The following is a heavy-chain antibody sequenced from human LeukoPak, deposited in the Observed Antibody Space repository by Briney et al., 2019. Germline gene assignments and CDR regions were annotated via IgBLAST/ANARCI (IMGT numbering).Heavy chain of an antibody. D-gene: IGHD4-11*01. CDR2: ISYDGSNK. J-gene: IGHJ4*02. V-gene: IGHV3-30*18. CDR1: GFTFSSFV. Sequence: GGSLRLSCAASGFTFSSFVMPWVRQAPGKGLEWVAVISYDGSNKYYADSVKGRFTISRDNSKNTLYLQMNSLRAEDTAVYYCAKDQGSNYDFDYWGQGTLVTVSS. CDR3: AKDQGSNYDFDY.